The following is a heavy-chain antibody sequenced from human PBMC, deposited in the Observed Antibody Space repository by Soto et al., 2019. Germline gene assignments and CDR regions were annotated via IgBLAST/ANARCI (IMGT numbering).Heavy chain of an antibody. D-gene: IGHD1-26*01. V-gene: IGHV3-72*01. CDR3: ARVSLVGPSGGRYFDY. J-gene: IGHJ4*02. CDR2: IKNKANSYTT. Sequence: EVQLVESGGGLVQPGGSLRLSCAASGFTFSAHYMDWVRQAPGKGLEWVGRIKNKANSYTTEYAASVEGRFTISREDSQNTLYLQMNSQKTEYQAVYYCARVSLVGPSGGRYFDYWGQGSQVAVSS. CDR1: GFTFSAHY.